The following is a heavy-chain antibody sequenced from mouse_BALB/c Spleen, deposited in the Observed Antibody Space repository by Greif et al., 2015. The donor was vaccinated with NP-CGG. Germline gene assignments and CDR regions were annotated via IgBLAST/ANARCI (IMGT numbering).Heavy chain of an antibody. CDR2: IEPANGNA. CDR3: ARAITTAY. Sequence: VQLQQSGAELVKPGASVKLPCTSSGFNIKHPHMHWLPQRPDQGLERIERIEPANGNAKDDPKFQGKATITADTSSNTAYLQLSSLTSEDTAVYYCARAITTAYWGQGTLVTVSA. D-gene: IGHD1-2*01. V-gene: IGHV14-3*02. CDR1: GFNIKHPH. J-gene: IGHJ3*01.